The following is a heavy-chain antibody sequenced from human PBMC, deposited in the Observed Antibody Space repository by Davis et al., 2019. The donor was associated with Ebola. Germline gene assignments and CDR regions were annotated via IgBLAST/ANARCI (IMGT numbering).Heavy chain of an antibody. CDR3: AKAEDPFVEMATIFGTDTTLIDY. D-gene: IGHD5-24*01. Sequence: GESLKISCAASGFTFSSYSMNWVRQAPGKGLEWVSYIISSSSTIYYADSVKGRFTISRDNAKNSLYLQMNSLRAEDTAVYYCAKAEDPFVEMATIFGTDTTLIDYWGQGTLVTVSS. V-gene: IGHV3-48*01. CDR2: IISSSSTI. CDR1: GFTFSSYS. J-gene: IGHJ4*02.